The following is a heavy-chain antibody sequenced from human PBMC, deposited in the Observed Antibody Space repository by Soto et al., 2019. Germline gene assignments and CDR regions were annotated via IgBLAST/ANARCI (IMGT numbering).Heavy chain of an antibody. J-gene: IGHJ6*03. CDR2: IYYSGST. D-gene: IGHD3-10*01. CDR3: SGRNLMVRGDNPIPSYYYYYYMDV. CDR1: GGSISSSSYY. Sequence: SETLSLTCTVSGGSISSSSYYWGWIRQPPGKGLEWIGSIYYSGSTYYNPSLKSRVTISVDTSKNQFSLKLSSVTAADTAVYYCSGRNLMVRGDNPIPSYYYYYYMDVWGKGTTVTVSS. V-gene: IGHV4-39*01.